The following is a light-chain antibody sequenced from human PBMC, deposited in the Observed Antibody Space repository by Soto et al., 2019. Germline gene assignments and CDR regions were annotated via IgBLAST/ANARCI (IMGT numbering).Light chain of an antibody. V-gene: IGLV2-8*01. CDR3: SSYEGSNTLV. CDR1: SSDGGYYDY. CDR2: EVT. J-gene: IGLJ1*01. Sequence: QSALTQPPSASGFPGQSVTISCTGTSSDGGYYDYVSWYQQHPGKAPKLVIYEVTKRPSGVPDRVSASKSGNTASLTVSGLRAEDEADYYCSSYEGSNTLVFGSGTNDTVL.